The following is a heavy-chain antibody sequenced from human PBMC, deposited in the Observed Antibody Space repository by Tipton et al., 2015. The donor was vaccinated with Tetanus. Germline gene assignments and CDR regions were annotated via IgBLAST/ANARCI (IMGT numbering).Heavy chain of an antibody. Sequence: SLRLSCAVSGGSISSSNWWSWVRQPPGKGLEWIGEIYHSGSTNYNPSLKSRVTISVDKSKDQFSLKLSSVTAADTAVYYCARVQNHELELRVGWFDPWGQGTLVTVSS. CDR3: ARVQNHELELRVGWFDP. D-gene: IGHD1-7*01. CDR2: IYHSGST. V-gene: IGHV4-4*02. CDR1: GGSISSSNW. J-gene: IGHJ5*02.